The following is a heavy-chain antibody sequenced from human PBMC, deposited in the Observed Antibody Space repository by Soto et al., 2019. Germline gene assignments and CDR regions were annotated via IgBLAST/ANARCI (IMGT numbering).Heavy chain of an antibody. D-gene: IGHD3-3*01. J-gene: IGHJ5*02. CDR3: ARGGITIFGVVLEP. Sequence: SETLSLTCAFSVVSISSSNWWSWVRQPPGKGLEWIGEIYHSGSTNYNPSLKSRVTISVDKSKNQFSLKLSSVTAADTAVYYCARGGITIFGVVLEPWGQGTLVTVSS. V-gene: IGHV4-4*02. CDR2: IYHSGST. CDR1: VVSISSSNW.